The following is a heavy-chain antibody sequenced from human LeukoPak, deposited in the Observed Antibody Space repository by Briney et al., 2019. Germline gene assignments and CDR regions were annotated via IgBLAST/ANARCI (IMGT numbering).Heavy chain of an antibody. CDR3: ARFDYYSSGSYDASGAFDI. CDR2: IYYSGST. Sequence: SETLSLTRAVSGXSISSSNGWSWIRQPPGKGLEWIGKIYYSGSTYYNPSLKSRVTISVDTSKNQFSLKLSSVTAAHTAVYYCARFDYYSSGSYDASGAFDIWGQGTMVTVSS. D-gene: IGHD3-10*01. J-gene: IGHJ3*02. V-gene: IGHV4-4*02. CDR1: GXSISSSNG.